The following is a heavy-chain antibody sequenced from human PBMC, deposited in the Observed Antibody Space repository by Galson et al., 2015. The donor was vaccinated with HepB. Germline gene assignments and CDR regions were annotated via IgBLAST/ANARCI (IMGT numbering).Heavy chain of an antibody. J-gene: IGHJ4*02. Sequence: SLRLSCAASGFTLGSFAMQWVRQAPGKRPEWVAVISHDATSQDYANFLKGRVTISRDNSKNTSYLQMTSLRPEDTAVYYCARSYFDGESRFDYWGQGTLVTVSS. V-gene: IGHV3-30*04. CDR3: ARSYFDGESRFDY. CDR1: GFTLGSFA. CDR2: ISHDATSQ. D-gene: IGHD2-21*01.